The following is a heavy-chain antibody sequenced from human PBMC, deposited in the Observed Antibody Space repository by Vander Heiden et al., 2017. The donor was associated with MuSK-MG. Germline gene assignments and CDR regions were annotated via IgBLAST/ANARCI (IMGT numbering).Heavy chain of an antibody. J-gene: IGHJ6*02. CDR3: ARAFGELLYVDYYYYGMDV. CDR2: IIPIFGTA. V-gene: IGHV1-69*01. Sequence: QVQLVQSGAEVKKPGSSVKVSCKASGGTFSSYAISWVRQAPGQGLEWMGGIIPIFGTANYAQKFQGRVTITADESTSTAYMELSSLRSEDTAVYYCARAFGELLYVDYYYYGMDVWGQGTTVTVSS. D-gene: IGHD3-10*01. CDR1: GGTFSSYA.